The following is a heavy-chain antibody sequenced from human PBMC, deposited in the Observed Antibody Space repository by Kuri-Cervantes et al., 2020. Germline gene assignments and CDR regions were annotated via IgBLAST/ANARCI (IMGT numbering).Heavy chain of an antibody. CDR3: ARVSCSSTSCYETPRDPESLDY. J-gene: IGHJ4*02. CDR1: GGSISSGGYS. D-gene: IGHD2-2*01. V-gene: IGHV4-30-2*01. Sequence: SETLSLTCTVSGGSISSGGYSWSWIRQPPGKGLEWIGYIHHSGSTYYNPSLKSRVTISVDKSKNQFSLKLSSVTAADTAVYYCARVSCSSTSCYETPRDPESLDYWGQGTLVTVSS. CDR2: IHHSGST.